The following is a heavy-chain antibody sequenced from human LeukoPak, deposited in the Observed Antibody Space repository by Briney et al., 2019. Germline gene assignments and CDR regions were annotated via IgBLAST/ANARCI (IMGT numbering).Heavy chain of an antibody. D-gene: IGHD1-7*01. CDR2: ISSSSSYI. CDR3: ARDVFGYNWNSRNWFDP. J-gene: IGHJ5*02. V-gene: IGHV3-21*01. CDR1: GFTFSSHA. Sequence: GGSLRLSCAASGFTFSSHAMNWVRQAPGKGLEWVSSISSSSSYIYYADSVKGRFTISRDNAKNSLYLQMNSLRAEDTAVYYCARDVFGYNWNSRNWFDPWGQGTLVTVSS.